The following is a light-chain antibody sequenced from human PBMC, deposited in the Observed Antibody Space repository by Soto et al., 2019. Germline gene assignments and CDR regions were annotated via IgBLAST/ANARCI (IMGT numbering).Light chain of an antibody. CDR3: AAWDDSLSGSWV. J-gene: IGLJ3*02. CDR2: RNN. V-gene: IGLV1-47*01. Sequence: QSVLTQPPSASGTPGQRVTISCSGSSSNIGSNYVYWYQQLPGTAPKLLIYRNNQRPSGVPDRFSGAKSGTSASLAISGRRSEDEAEYYCAAWDDSLSGSWVFGGGTKLTVL. CDR1: SSNIGSNY.